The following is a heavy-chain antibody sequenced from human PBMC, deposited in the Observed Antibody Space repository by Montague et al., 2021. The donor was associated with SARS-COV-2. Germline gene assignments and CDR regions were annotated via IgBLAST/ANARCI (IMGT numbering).Heavy chain of an antibody. D-gene: IGHD1-14*01. Sequence: QSGAEVKKPGESLKISCKGSGYRFSSYWIGWVRQMSGKGLEWMGIIYPGDSDTRYCPSFQGQVTISADKSITTAYLQWSSLKASDTAMYYCARRIHGTYYFDYWGQGTLVTVSS. CDR3: ARRIHGTYYFDY. CDR1: GYRFSSYW. J-gene: IGHJ4*02. V-gene: IGHV5-51*01. CDR2: IYPGDSDT.